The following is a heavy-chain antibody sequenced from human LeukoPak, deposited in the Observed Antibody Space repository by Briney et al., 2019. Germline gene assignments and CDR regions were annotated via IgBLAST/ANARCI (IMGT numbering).Heavy chain of an antibody. Sequence: GGSLRLSCAASGVTFSSYAMSWVRQAPGEGLECVSAICGSGGSTYYADSVKRRFTISKDNSKNTLYLQMNSLRAEDTAVYYCAKGSRVGGQTPPPHSYWGQGTLVTVSS. V-gene: IGHV3-23*01. CDR3: AKGSRVGGQTPPPHSY. J-gene: IGHJ4*02. CDR2: ICGSGGST. D-gene: IGHD1-26*01. CDR1: GVTFSSYA.